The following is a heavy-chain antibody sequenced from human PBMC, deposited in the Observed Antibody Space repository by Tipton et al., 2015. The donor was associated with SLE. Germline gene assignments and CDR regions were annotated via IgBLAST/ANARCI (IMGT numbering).Heavy chain of an antibody. CDR3: AKRAVAGDYFDY. Sequence: SLRLSCAASGFTFSSYALHWVRQAPGKGLEYVSAISSNGGSTYYADSVKGRFTISRDNSKNTLYLQMGSLRAEDMAVYYCAKRAVAGDYFDYWGQGTLVTVSS. J-gene: IGHJ4*02. V-gene: IGHV3-64*02. D-gene: IGHD6-19*01. CDR1: GFTFSSYA. CDR2: ISSNGGST.